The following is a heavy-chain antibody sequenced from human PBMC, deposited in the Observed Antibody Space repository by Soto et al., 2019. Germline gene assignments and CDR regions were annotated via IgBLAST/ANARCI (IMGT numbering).Heavy chain of an antibody. CDR3: VKFCMIVVGAFDN. V-gene: IGHV3-23*01. CDR2: ISGSGGST. Sequence: PGGSLRLSCAASGFTFSIYAMSLVRQAPGKGLEWVSAISGSGGSTYYADSVKGRFTISRDNSKNTLYVQMNSLRAEDRAVYYRVKFCMIVVGAFDNWGQGQMVNVAS. CDR1: GFTFSIYA. D-gene: IGHD3-22*01. J-gene: IGHJ3*02.